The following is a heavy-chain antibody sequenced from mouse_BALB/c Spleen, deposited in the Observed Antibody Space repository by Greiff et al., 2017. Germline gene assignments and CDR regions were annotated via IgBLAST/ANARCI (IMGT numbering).Heavy chain of an antibody. CDR3: AITGTAMDY. Sequence: VKLMESGPGLVQPSQSLSITCTVSGFSLTSYGVHWVRQSPGKGLEWLGVIWSGGSTDYNAAFISRLSISKDNSKSQVFFKMNSLQANDTAIYYCAITGTAMDYWGQGTSVTVSS. CDR2: IWSGGST. CDR1: GFSLTSYG. D-gene: IGHD4-1*01. J-gene: IGHJ4*01. V-gene: IGHV2-2*02.